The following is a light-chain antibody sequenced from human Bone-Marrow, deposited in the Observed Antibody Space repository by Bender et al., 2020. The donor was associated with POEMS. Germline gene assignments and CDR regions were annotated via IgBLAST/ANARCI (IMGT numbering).Light chain of an antibody. CDR2: QDT. CDR1: DLGDKY. V-gene: IGLV3-1*01. J-gene: IGLJ2*01. Sequence: SYEVTQPPSVSVSPGQTASITCSGDDLGDKYVAWYQQKPGQSPVLVIYQDTKRPSGIPEQFSGSNSGNTATLTISGTQAMDEADYYCQAWDTYYVIFGGGTKLTVL. CDR3: QAWDTYYVI.